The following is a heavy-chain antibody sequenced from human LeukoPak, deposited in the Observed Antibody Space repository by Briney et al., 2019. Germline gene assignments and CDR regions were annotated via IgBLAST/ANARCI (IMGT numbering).Heavy chain of an antibody. CDR3: AGHKYYNFWGSFNWFDP. V-gene: IGHV4-39*01. Sequence: PSETLSLTCTVSGASIINNNYYWAWLRQPPGKGLEWIGSIYHGGSTSYNPYLKSRVTMSVDTSKSHFTLKLNSVTAADTAVYSCAGHKYYNFWGSFNWFDPWGQGTLVIVSS. J-gene: IGHJ5*02. CDR1: GASIINNNYY. CDR2: IYHGGST. D-gene: IGHD3-3*01.